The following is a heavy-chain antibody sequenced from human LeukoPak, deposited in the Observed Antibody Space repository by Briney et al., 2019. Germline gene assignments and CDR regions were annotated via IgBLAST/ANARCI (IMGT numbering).Heavy chain of an antibody. J-gene: IGHJ6*02. CDR2: IYYSGST. D-gene: IGHD4-23*01. CDR1: GGSISSGGYY. Sequence: PSETLSLTCTVSGGSISSGGYYWSWIRQHPGKGLEWIGYIYYSGSTYYNPSLKSRVTISVDTSKNQFSLKLSSVTAADTAVYYCARAGGNSGYYYYGMDVWGQGTTVTVSS. V-gene: IGHV4-31*03. CDR3: ARAGGNSGYYYYGMDV.